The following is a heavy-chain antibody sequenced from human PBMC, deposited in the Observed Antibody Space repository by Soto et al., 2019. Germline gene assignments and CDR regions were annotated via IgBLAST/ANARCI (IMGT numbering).Heavy chain of an antibody. V-gene: IGHV4-59*01. J-gene: IGHJ3*02. CDR3: ARSGDYGAFDI. D-gene: IGHD4-17*01. CDR2: IYYSGST. Sequence: LSLTCTVSGGSISSYYWSWIRQPPGKGLEWIGYIYYSGSTNYNPSLKSRVTISVDTSKNQFSLKLSSVTAADTAVYYCARSGDYGAFDIWGQGTMVTVSS. CDR1: GGSISSYY.